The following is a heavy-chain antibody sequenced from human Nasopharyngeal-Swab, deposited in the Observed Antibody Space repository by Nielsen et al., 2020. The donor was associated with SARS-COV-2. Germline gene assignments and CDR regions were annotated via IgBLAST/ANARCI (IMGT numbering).Heavy chain of an antibody. D-gene: IGHD2/OR15-2a*01. J-gene: IGHJ2*01. CDR3: AKEGSRTTVITIYWYFDL. Sequence: GGSLRLSCAASGFTFSSYAMSWVRQAPGKGLEWVSAISGSGGSTYYADSVKGRFTISRDNSKNTLYLQMNSLRAEDTAVYYCAKEGSRTTVITIYWYFDLWDRGTLVTVSS. V-gene: IGHV3-23*01. CDR1: GFTFSSYA. CDR2: ISGSGGST.